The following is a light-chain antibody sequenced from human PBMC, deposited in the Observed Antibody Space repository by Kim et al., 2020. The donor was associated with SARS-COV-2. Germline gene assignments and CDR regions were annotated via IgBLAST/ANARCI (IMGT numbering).Light chain of an antibody. CDR1: QSVLYSSNNKNY. J-gene: IGKJ4*01. V-gene: IGKV4-1*01. CDR3: QQYYSTPT. CDR2: WAS. Sequence: TATITCKSSQSVLYSSNNKNYLAWYQQKPGQPPKLLIYWASTRESGVPDRFSGSGSGTDFTLTISSLQAEDVAVYYCQQYYSTPTFGGGTKVDIK.